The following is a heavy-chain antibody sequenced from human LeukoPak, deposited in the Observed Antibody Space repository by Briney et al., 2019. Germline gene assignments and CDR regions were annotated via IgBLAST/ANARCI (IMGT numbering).Heavy chain of an antibody. Sequence: PGGSLRLSCAASGFTVSSNYMTWVRQAPGKGLEWVSLINTGGTTSYADSVKGRFTITRDSSKSTLYLQMNTLRAEDTAVYYCARVGAFTSYGFDLWGQGIMVTVSS. CDR3: ARVGAFTSYGFDL. CDR2: INTGGTT. V-gene: IGHV3-53*01. J-gene: IGHJ3*01. D-gene: IGHD3-10*01. CDR1: GFTVSSNY.